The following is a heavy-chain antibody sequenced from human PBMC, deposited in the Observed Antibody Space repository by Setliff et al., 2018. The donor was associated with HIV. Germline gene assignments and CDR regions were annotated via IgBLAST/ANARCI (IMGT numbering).Heavy chain of an antibody. D-gene: IGHD6-19*01. Sequence: HPGGSLRLSCVASGFTFSNYWMSWVRQAPGKGLEWVANIKQDGTEKYYVDSVKGRFTISRDNAKSSLYLQMDSLRVEDTSVYYCWSGYTSGRWGQGTLVTVSS. CDR2: IKQDGTEK. V-gene: IGHV3-7*01. J-gene: IGHJ4*02. CDR1: GFTFSNYW. CDR3: WSGYTSGR.